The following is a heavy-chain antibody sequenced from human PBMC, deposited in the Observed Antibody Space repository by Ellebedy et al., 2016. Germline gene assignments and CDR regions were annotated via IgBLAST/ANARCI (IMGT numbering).Heavy chain of an antibody. V-gene: IGHV3-30-3*01. Sequence: GESLKISXAASGFTFSSYAMHWVRQAPGKGLEWVAVISYDGSNKYYADSVEGRFTISRDDAKNSLDLQMNSLRGEDTAVYYCARDGGRGWALDYWGQGILVTVSS. CDR2: ISYDGSNK. CDR1: GFTFSSYA. CDR3: ARDGGRGWALDY. J-gene: IGHJ4*02. D-gene: IGHD3-10*01.